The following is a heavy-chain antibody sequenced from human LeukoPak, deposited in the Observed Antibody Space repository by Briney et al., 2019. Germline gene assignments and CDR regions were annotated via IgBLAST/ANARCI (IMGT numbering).Heavy chain of an antibody. J-gene: IGHJ4*02. CDR1: GFPFTSYA. CDR3: ARGGSPRGFLGY. CDR2: ISGSGGNT. D-gene: IGHD2-15*01. Sequence: GGSLRLSCAASGFPFTSYAMSWVRQTPGRGLEWVSTISGSGGNTYYADSVKGRFTISRDNSKNTLYLQMNSLRVEDTAIYYCARGGSPRGFLGYWGQGTLVTVSS. V-gene: IGHV3-23*01.